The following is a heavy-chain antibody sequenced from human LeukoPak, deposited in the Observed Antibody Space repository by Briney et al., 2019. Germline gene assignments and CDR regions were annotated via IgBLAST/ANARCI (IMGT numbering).Heavy chain of an antibody. V-gene: IGHV4-30-2*01. Sequence: KPSQTLSLTCAVSGGSISSGGYSWSWIRQPPGKGLEWIGYIYHSGSTYYNPSLKSRVTISVDRSKNQFSLKLSSVTAADTAMYYCARARYLADRQHYFDYWGQGTLVTVSS. CDR2: IYHSGST. D-gene: IGHD6-13*01. J-gene: IGHJ4*02. CDR1: GGSISSGGYS. CDR3: ARARYLADRQHYFDY.